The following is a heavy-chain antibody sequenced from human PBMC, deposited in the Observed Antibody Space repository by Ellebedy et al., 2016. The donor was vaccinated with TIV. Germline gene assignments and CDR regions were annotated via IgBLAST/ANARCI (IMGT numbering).Heavy chain of an antibody. CDR1: GCTFTGYY. Sequence: AASVQVSCKASGCTFTGYYIHRERQPPGQRLEWMGWLNPKNGGTKYAQKFQGRVTMTRNTSISRAYIELSWLRCDDRAVYYCARDGDCGGDCYGDNDWGQGSLVTVSS. J-gene: IGHJ4*02. D-gene: IGHD2-21*02. CDR2: LNPKNGGT. V-gene: IGHV1-2*02. CDR3: ARDGDCGGDCYGDND.